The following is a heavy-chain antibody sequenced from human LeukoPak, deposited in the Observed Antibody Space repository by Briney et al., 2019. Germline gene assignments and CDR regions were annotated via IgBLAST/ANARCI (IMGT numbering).Heavy chain of an antibody. Sequence: GGSLRLSCAASGFTFSSYAMSWVRQAPEKGLEWVSTISGSGGSTYYADSVKGRFTISRDNSKNTLYLQMNSLRAEDTAVYYCAKVVGASTRGYFDYWGQGTLVTVSS. D-gene: IGHD1-26*01. CDR3: AKVVGASTRGYFDY. V-gene: IGHV3-23*01. J-gene: IGHJ4*02. CDR1: GFTFSSYA. CDR2: ISGSGGST.